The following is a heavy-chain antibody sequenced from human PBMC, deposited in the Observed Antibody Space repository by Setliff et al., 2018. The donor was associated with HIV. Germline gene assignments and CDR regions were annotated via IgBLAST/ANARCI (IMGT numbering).Heavy chain of an antibody. J-gene: IGHJ4*02. CDR2: ISWNSGSI. CDR3: AKDKGVGYSSGWYQN. CDR1: GFTFDDYA. D-gene: IGHD6-19*01. Sequence: GGSLRLSCAASGFTFDDYAMHWVRQAPGKGLEWVSGISWNSGSIGYADSVKGRFTISRDNAKNSLYLQMNSLRAEDTALYYCAKDKGVGYSSGWYQNWGQGTLVTVSS. V-gene: IGHV3-9*01.